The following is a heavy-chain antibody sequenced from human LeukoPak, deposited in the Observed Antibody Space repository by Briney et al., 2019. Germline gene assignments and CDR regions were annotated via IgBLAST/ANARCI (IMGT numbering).Heavy chain of an antibody. V-gene: IGHV5-51*03. J-gene: IGHJ3*02. Sequence: GESLKISCKGSGYRFTTDWFGWVRQMPGKGLEWMGIIYPGDSDTRYSPSFQGQITISADKSTSTAYLQWSSLKASDTAMYYCARAPITMIVVVIRTYDAFDIWGQGTMVTVSS. CDR2: IYPGDSDT. D-gene: IGHD3-22*01. CDR1: GYRFTTDW. CDR3: ARAPITMIVVVIRTYDAFDI.